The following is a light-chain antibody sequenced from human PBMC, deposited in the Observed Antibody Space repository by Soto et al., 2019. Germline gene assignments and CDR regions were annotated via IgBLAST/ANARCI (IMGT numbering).Light chain of an antibody. CDR1: SGSVSTGHF. V-gene: IGLV8-61*01. CDR3: VLYMGGGTDV. J-gene: IGLJ1*01. Sequence: QTVVTQEPSFSVSPGGTVTLTCGLSSGSVSTGHFPSWYQQPPGQAPRTLIYGTNSRSSGVPDRFSGSILGTKAALTVTGAQADDESDYYCVLYMGGGTDVFGAGTKLTVL. CDR2: GTN.